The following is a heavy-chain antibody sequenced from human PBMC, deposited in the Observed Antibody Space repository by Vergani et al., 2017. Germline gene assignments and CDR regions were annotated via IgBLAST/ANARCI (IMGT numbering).Heavy chain of an antibody. Sequence: QVQLQESGPGLVKPPATLSLTCPVPGYSISSNNCWTWVRQPPGKGLEWIGEICHTEDTKYSPSLKSRVTVSVDESRNLFSLRLNSVTAADTAVYYCATIGYRRWGYYFDYWGQGILVTVSS. CDR1: GYSISSNNC. CDR3: ATIGYRRWGYYFDY. D-gene: IGHD2-2*02. V-gene: IGHV4-4*03. CDR2: ICHTEDT. J-gene: IGHJ4*02.